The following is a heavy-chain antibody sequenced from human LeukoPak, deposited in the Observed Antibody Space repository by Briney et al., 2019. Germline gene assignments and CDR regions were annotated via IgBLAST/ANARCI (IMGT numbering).Heavy chain of an antibody. V-gene: IGHV4-34*01. CDR3: ARVVPAARRFDP. J-gene: IGHJ5*02. D-gene: IGHD2-2*01. Sequence: PSETLSLTCAVYGGSFSGYYWSWIRQPPGKGLEWIGEINHSGSTNYNPSLKSRVTISVDTSKNQFSLKLSSVTAADTAVYYCARVVPAARRFDPWGQGTLVTVSS. CDR1: GGSFSGYY. CDR2: INHSGST.